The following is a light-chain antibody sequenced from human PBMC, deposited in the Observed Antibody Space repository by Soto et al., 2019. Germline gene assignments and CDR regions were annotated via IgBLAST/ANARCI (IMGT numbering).Light chain of an antibody. CDR1: QSVSSN. V-gene: IGKV3-15*01. Sequence: EIGMTQSPSALSVSPGERDTLSCRASQSVSSNLAWYQQKPGQAPRLLIYGASTRATGIPARFSGSGSGTEFTLTISSLPSEDFAVYYCHPYNHPETFGQGTKVDIK. CDR3: HPYNHPET. CDR2: GAS. J-gene: IGKJ1*01.